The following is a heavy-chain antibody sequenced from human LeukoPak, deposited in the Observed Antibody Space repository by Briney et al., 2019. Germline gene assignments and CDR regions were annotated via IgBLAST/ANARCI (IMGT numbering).Heavy chain of an antibody. CDR3: ARCHYDFWSGYYTGDFDY. Sequence: GASVTVSCTASGYTFTSYYMHWVRQAPGQGLEWMGIINPSGGSTSYAQKFQGRVTMTRDTSTSTVYMELSSLRSEDTAVYYCARCHYDFWSGYYTGDFDYWGQGTLVTVSS. D-gene: IGHD3-3*01. V-gene: IGHV1-46*01. CDR1: GYTFTSYY. J-gene: IGHJ4*02. CDR2: INPSGGST.